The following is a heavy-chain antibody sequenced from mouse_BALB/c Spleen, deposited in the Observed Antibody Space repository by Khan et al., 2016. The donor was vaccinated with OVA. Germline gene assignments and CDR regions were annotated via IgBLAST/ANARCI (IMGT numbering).Heavy chain of an antibody. D-gene: IGHD1-1*01. V-gene: IGHV1-9*01. CDR3: ARGNYYGSSSWFGY. Sequence: QVRLQQSGAELMKPGASVKISCKATGYTFSSYWIEWVKQRPGHGLEWIGEILPGSGRNNYNEKFKGKATFTADTSSNTAYMQLSSLTSEDSADYYCARGNYYGSSSWFGYWGQGTLVTVSA. CDR2: ILPGSGRN. CDR1: GYTFSSYW. J-gene: IGHJ3*01.